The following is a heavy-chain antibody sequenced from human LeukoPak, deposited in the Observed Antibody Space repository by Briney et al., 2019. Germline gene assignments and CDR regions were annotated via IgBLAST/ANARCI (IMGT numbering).Heavy chain of an antibody. CDR3: AKDIGSGSYSPGDAFDI. CDR1: GFTFSSYG. Sequence: PGRSLRLSCAASGFTFSSYGMHWVRQAPGKGLEWVAVIWYDGSNKYYADSVKGRFTISRDNSKNTLYLQMNSLRAEDTALYYCAKDIGSGSYSPGDAFDIWGQGTMVTVSS. V-gene: IGHV3-33*06. J-gene: IGHJ3*02. CDR2: IWYDGSNK. D-gene: IGHD1-26*01.